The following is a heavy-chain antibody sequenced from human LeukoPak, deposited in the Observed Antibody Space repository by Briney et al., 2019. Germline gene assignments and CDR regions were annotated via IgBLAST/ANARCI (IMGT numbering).Heavy chain of an antibody. CDR3: AREVDIVVVPAAIVPLGFDY. CDR1: GGSFSGYY. Sequence: SETLSLTCAVYGGSFSGYYWSWIRQPAGKGLEWIGRIYTSGSTNYNPSLKSRVTISVDTSKNQFSLKLSSVTAADTAVYYCAREVDIVVVPAAIVPLGFDYWGQGTLVTVSS. CDR2: IYTSGST. J-gene: IGHJ4*02. D-gene: IGHD2-2*02. V-gene: IGHV4-4*07.